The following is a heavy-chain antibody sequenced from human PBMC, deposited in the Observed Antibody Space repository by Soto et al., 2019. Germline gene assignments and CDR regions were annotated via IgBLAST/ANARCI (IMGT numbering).Heavy chain of an antibody. CDR3: AREGVTPSYSYYYGMDV. J-gene: IGHJ6*02. D-gene: IGHD5-18*01. Sequence: QVQLQESGPGLVKPSETLSLTCTVSGGSISSYYWSWIRQPPGKGLEWIGYISYSGSTNYNSSLKSRLPISVDTSKNQFSLKLSSVTAADTAVYYCAREGVTPSYSYYYGMDVWGQGTTVTVSS. V-gene: IGHV4-59*01. CDR2: ISYSGST. CDR1: GGSISSYY.